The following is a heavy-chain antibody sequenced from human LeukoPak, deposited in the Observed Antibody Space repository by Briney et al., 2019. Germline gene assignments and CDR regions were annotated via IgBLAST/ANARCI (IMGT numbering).Heavy chain of an antibody. D-gene: IGHD1-26*01. CDR3: ARDLSGSDHDAFDI. Sequence: GGSLRLSCAASGFTFSSYSMNWVRQAPGKGLEWVSSISSSSSYIYYADSVKGRFTISRDNAKNPLYLQMNSLRAEDTAVYYCARDLSGSDHDAFDIWGQGTMVTVSS. CDR1: GFTFSSYS. V-gene: IGHV3-21*01. CDR2: ISSSSSYI. J-gene: IGHJ3*02.